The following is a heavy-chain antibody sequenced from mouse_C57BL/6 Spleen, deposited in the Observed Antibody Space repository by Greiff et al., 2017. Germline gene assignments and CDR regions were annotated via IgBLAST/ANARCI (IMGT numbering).Heavy chain of an antibody. V-gene: IGHV14-4*01. J-gene: IGHJ3*01. CDR2: IDPENGDT. Sequence: EVQLVESGAELVRPGASVKLSCTASGFNIKDDYMHWVKQRPEQGLEWIGWIDPENGDTEYASKFQGKATITADTSSNTAYLQLSSLTSEDTAVYYCTTTYYSNVAYWGQGTLVTVSA. CDR1: GFNIKDDY. CDR3: TTTYYSNVAY. D-gene: IGHD2-5*01.